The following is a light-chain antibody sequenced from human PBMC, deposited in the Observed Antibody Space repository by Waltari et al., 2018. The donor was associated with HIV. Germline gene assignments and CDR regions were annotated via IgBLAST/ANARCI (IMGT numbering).Light chain of an antibody. CDR2: EVS. Sequence: QSALTQPPSASGSPGQSVTISCTGTSSDVGGYNYVSWYAQHPGKAPKLMIYEVSKRPSGGPDRFAGSKSGNTASLAVAGLQAEDEADYYCSSYAGSNNLVFGGGTKLTGL. V-gene: IGLV2-8*01. CDR3: SSYAGSNNLV. J-gene: IGLJ3*02. CDR1: SSDVGGYNY.